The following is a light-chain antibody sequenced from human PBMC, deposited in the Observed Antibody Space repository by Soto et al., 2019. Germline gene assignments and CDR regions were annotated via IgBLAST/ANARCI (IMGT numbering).Light chain of an antibody. CDR1: QTFSSNY. V-gene: IGKV3-20*01. CDR3: QQYGSPPWT. Sequence: EIVLTQSPGTLSLSPGERATLSCRASQTFSSNYLAWYQQKPGQAPRLLIYGASSRATGIPDRFSGSGSGTDFTLTISRVEPEDFAVYCCQQYGSPPWTFGQGTKVEIK. J-gene: IGKJ1*01. CDR2: GAS.